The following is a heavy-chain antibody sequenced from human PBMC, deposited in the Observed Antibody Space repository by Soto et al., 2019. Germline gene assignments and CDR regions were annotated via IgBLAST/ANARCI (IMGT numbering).Heavy chain of an antibody. Sequence: ASVKFSSKASGYNFINYGISWVRQAHGQGLEWMGWISVYKGNTNYAQKLQGRVSMTTVTSTSRAYMELRSLRSDDTAVYYCVSHLHGSVPYYTDYLGLGTLVTVS. CDR1: GYNFINYG. CDR2: ISVYKGNT. D-gene: IGHD3-10*01. CDR3: VSHLHGSVPYYTDY. V-gene: IGHV1-18*01. J-gene: IGHJ4*02.